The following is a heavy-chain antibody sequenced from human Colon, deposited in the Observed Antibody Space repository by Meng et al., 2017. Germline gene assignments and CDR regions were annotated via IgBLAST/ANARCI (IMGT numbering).Heavy chain of an antibody. V-gene: IGHV4-39*01. D-gene: IGHD4-23*01. J-gene: IGHJ4*02. CDR1: GGPISRTGTC. CDR3: ARHTFSGNPGGIDS. Sequence: QLQLRESGPGLVKPSETLSLTCTVSGGPISRTGTCGGWIRQPPGKGLEWIGSQCHADDTYYNPSLMGRVTISVDTSKNQVSLKLTSVTAADTSIYYCARHTFSGNPGGIDSWGQGILVTVSS. CDR2: QCHADDT.